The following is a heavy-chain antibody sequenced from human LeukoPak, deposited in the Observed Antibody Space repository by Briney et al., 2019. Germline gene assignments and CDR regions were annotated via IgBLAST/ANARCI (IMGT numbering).Heavy chain of an antibody. CDR1: GFTFSSYA. V-gene: IGHV3-30-3*01. D-gene: IGHD1-1*01. CDR2: ISYDGSNK. Sequence: QPGRSLRLSCAASGFTFSSYAMHWVRQAPGKGLEWVAVISYDGSNKYYADSVKGRFTISRDNSKNTLYLQMNSLRAEDTAVYYCARTNCPIRGDYFDYWGQGTLVTVSS. CDR3: ARTNCPIRGDYFDY. J-gene: IGHJ4*02.